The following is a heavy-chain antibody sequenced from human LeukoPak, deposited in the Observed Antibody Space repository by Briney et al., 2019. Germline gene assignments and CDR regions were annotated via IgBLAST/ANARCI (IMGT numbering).Heavy chain of an antibody. V-gene: IGHV3-23*01. Sequence: GGSLRLSCAASGFTFSSYAMSWVRQAPGKGLEWVSAISGSGGSTYYADSVKGRFTISRDNSKNTLYLQMNSLGAEDTAVYYCASSGYDSDWYFDLWGRGTLVTVSS. CDR3: ASSGYDSDWYFDL. CDR2: ISGSGGST. CDR1: GFTFSSYA. J-gene: IGHJ2*01. D-gene: IGHD5-12*01.